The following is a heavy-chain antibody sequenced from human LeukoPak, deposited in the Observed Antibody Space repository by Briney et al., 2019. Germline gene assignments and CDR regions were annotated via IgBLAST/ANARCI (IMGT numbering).Heavy chain of an antibody. CDR2: ISSSRSYI. J-gene: IGHJ4*02. Sequence: GGSLRLSCAASGFTFSTYSMNWVRQAPGKGLEWVSSISSSRSYIYYADLVKGRFTISRDNAKNSLYLQMNSLRAEDTAVYYCARGGFSGAYDYWGQGTLVTVSS. CDR3: ARGGFSGAYDY. CDR1: GFTFSTYS. V-gene: IGHV3-21*01. D-gene: IGHD3-10*01.